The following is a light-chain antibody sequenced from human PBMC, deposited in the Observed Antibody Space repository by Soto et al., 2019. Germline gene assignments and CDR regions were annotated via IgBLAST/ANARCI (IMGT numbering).Light chain of an antibody. V-gene: IGLV2-11*01. Sequence: QSALTQPRSVSGSPGQSVTISCTGTSSDVGGYNYVSWYQQHPDKAPKLMIFDVNKRPXXXXXXXSASKSGNTASLTISGXXXXXXXDYYCCSYAGSNTYVFGTGTKVTVL. CDR3: CSYAGSNTYV. J-gene: IGLJ1*01. CDR2: DVN. CDR1: SSDVGGYNY.